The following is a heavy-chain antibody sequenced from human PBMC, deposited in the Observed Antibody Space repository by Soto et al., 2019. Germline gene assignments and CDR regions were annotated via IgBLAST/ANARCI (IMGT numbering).Heavy chain of an antibody. CDR3: ARLGGDNWFDP. Sequence: SETLSLTCTVSGGSISSYYWSWIRQPPGKGLEWIGYIYYSGSTNYNPSLKSRVTISVDTSKNQFSLKLSSVTAADTAVYYCARLGGDNWFDPWGQGTLVTVSS. D-gene: IGHD3-10*01. CDR2: IYYSGST. V-gene: IGHV4-59*01. CDR1: GGSISSYY. J-gene: IGHJ5*02.